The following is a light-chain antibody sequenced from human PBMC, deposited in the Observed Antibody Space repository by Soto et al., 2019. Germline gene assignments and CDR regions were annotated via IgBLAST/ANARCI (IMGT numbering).Light chain of an antibody. CDR3: QQYNNWRPIS. CDR1: QSVSGN. Sequence: EIVMTQAQATLSVSPGERATLSCRASQSVSGNLAWYQQKPGQAPRLLIYAASTRATGIPARFSGSGSGTDFTITISSLLSDELAVYYCQQYNNWRPISFGPGTKVDIK. V-gene: IGKV3-15*01. J-gene: IGKJ3*01. CDR2: AAS.